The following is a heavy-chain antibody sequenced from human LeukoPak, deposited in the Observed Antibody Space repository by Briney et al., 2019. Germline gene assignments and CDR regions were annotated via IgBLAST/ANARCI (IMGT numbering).Heavy chain of an antibody. D-gene: IGHD6-19*01. Sequence: PGGSLRLSCTASGFTFGDYAMTWVRQTPGKGLEWVGRIKSKTDGGTTDYAAPVKGRFTISRDDSKNTLYLQMNSLKTEDTAVYYCTTELKALIAVAGTGNAFDIWGQGTMVTVSS. CDR3: TTELKALIAVAGTGNAFDI. V-gene: IGHV3-15*01. CDR2: IKSKTDGGTT. CDR1: GFTFGDYA. J-gene: IGHJ3*02.